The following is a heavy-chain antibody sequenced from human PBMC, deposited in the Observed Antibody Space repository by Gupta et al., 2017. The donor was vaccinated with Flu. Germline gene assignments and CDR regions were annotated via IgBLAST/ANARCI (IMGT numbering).Heavy chain of an antibody. CDR3: ARVRYQLLMSP. J-gene: IGHJ5*02. CDR1: GGSFRDYY. D-gene: IGHD2-8*01. Sequence: GGSFRDYYWSWVRQAPGKGLEWIGEMNYSGATNYNPSLKSRVTISVDTSKNQFSLKVRSVTAADTAMYYCARVRYQLLMSPCGQGTLVTVSS. V-gene: IGHV4-34*01. CDR2: MNYSGAT.